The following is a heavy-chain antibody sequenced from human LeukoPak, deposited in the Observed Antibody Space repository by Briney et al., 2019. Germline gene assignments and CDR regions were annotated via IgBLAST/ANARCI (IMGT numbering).Heavy chain of an antibody. CDR3: ASTRGGSFDY. CDR2: ISSSGSTI. J-gene: IGHJ4*02. CDR1: GFTFSSYE. V-gene: IGHV3-48*03. D-gene: IGHD3-10*01. Sequence: PGGSLRLSCAASGFTFSSYEMNWVRQAPGKGLEWVSYISSSGSTIYYADSVKGRFTISRDNAKNSLYPQMNSLRAEDTAVYYCASTRGGSFDYWGQGTLVTVSS.